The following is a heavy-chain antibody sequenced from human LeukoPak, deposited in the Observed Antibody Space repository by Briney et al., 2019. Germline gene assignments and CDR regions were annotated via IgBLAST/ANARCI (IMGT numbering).Heavy chain of an antibody. D-gene: IGHD6-13*01. CDR1: GESFSGYY. CDR2: INHSGST. Sequence: SEALSLTCAVYGESFSGYYWSWIRQTPGKGLEWIGEINHSGSTSYSASLKSRVTISVDTSKNQFSLKLNSVTAADTAVYYCARGDIAAGGAPFDYWGQGTLVTVSS. CDR3: ARGDIAAGGAPFDY. V-gene: IGHV4-34*01. J-gene: IGHJ4*02.